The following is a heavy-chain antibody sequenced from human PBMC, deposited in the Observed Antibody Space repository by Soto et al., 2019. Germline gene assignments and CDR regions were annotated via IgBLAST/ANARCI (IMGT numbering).Heavy chain of an antibody. CDR2: ISYDGSNK. J-gene: IGHJ3*02. CDR1: GFTFSSYA. V-gene: IGHV3-30-3*01. Sequence: GGSLRLSCAASGFTFSSYAMHWVRQAPGKGLEWVAVISYDGSNKYYADSVKGRFTISRDNSKNTLYLQMNSLRAEDTAVYYCARNHPCSGGSCYYSYDDAFDIWGQGTMVTVSS. CDR3: ARNHPCSGGSCYYSYDDAFDI. D-gene: IGHD2-15*01.